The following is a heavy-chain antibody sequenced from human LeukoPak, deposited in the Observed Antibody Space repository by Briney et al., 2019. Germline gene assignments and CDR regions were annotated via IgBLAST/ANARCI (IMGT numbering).Heavy chain of an antibody. CDR1: GFTFSNAW. V-gene: IGHV3-15*07. J-gene: IGHJ4*02. D-gene: IGHD2-2*01. CDR2: IKSKTDGGTT. CDR3: TTDGRYCSSTSCYAGHFDY. Sequence: GGSLRLSCAASGFTFSNAWMNWVRQAPGKGLEWVGRIKSKTDGGTTDYAAPVKGRFTISRDDSKNTLYLQMNSLKTEDTAVYYCTTDGRYCSSTSCYAGHFDYWGQGTLVTVSS.